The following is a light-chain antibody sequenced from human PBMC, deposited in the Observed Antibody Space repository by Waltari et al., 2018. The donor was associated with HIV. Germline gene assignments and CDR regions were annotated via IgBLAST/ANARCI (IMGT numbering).Light chain of an antibody. CDR3: LQDYNALT. Sequence: QMTQSPSSLSASVGDSITITCRASQTVTNKVNWYQQKPGKAPKVLIFDASSLQSGVPSRFSGTGSGTDFTLTISGLQPEDFATYFCLQDYNALTFGGGTKVEV. CDR1: QTVTNK. J-gene: IGKJ4*01. V-gene: IGKV1-6*01. CDR2: DAS.